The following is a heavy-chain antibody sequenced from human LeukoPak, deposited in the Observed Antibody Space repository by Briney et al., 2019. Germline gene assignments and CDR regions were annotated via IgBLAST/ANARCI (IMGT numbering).Heavy chain of an antibody. CDR3: ARGEVDIVATAASFDY. CDR1: GYTFTSYG. D-gene: IGHD5-12*01. V-gene: IGHV1-18*01. Sequence: ASVKVSCKASGYTFTSYGISWVRQAPGQGLEWMEWISAYNGNTNYAQKLQGRVTMTTDTSTSTAYMELRSLRSDDTAVYYCARGEVDIVATAASFDYWGQGTLVTVSS. J-gene: IGHJ4*02. CDR2: ISAYNGNT.